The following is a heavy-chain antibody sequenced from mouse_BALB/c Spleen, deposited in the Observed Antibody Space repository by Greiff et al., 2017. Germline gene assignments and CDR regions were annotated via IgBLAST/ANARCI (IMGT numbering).Heavy chain of an antibody. J-gene: IGHJ4*01. CDR2: IDPANGNT. Sequence: VQLKESGAELVKPGASVKLSCTASGFNIKDTYMHWVKQRPEQGLEWIGRIDPANGNTKYDPKFQGKATITADTSSNTAYMQLSSLTSEDSAVYYCARSNYRYDGAMDYWGQGTSVTVSS. CDR3: ARSNYRYDGAMDY. V-gene: IGHV14-3*02. CDR1: GFNIKDTY. D-gene: IGHD2-14*01.